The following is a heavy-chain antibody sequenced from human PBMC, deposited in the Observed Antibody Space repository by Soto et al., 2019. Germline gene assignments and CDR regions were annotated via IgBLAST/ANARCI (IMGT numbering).Heavy chain of an antibody. Sequence: QVQLVQSGAEVKKPGASVKVYCKASGYTFTDYGISWVRQAPGQGLEWMGWIHTYNGNTNYAQKVQGRVTMTTDSFTSTAYMELRSLRSDDTAVYYCARDAQYSSRWHPIDYWGQGTLVTVSS. J-gene: IGHJ4*02. D-gene: IGHD6-19*01. CDR2: IHTYNGNT. V-gene: IGHV1-18*01. CDR3: ARDAQYSSRWHPIDY. CDR1: GYTFTDYG.